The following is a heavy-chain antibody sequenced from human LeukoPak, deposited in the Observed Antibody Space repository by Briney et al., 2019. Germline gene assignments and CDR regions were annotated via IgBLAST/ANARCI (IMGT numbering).Heavy chain of an antibody. CDR3: ARAEMTTITYPDY. CDR1: GFTFSSYS. Sequence: KAGGSLRLSCAASGFTFSSYSMNWVRQAPGKGLEWVSSISSSSSYIYYADSVKGRFTISRDNAKDSLYLQMNSLRAEDTAVYYCARAEMTTITYPDYWGQGTPVTVSS. J-gene: IGHJ4*02. V-gene: IGHV3-21*01. D-gene: IGHD5-24*01. CDR2: ISSSSSYI.